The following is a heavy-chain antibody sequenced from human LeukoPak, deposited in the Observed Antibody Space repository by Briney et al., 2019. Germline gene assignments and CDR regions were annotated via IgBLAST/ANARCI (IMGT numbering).Heavy chain of an antibody. D-gene: IGHD1-1*01. Sequence: GGSLRLSCTASGFSFSGHWMHWARQLPGEGLVWVSRISPTGSTTSYADSVKGRFTVSRDNAKNTLCLQVNNLRAEDTAVYYCARGPNSNWAGLDFWGQGTLLTVSS. CDR1: GFSFSGHW. V-gene: IGHV3-74*01. CDR3: ARGPNSNWAGLDF. CDR2: ISPTGSTT. J-gene: IGHJ4*02.